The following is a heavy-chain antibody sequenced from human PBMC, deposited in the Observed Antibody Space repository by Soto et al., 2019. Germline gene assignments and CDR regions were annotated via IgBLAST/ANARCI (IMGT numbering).Heavy chain of an antibody. Sequence: VNPTQTLTLTCTFSGFSLSTSGMCVSWIRQPPGKALEWLALIDWDDDKYYSTSLKTRLTISKDTSKNQVVLTMTNMDPVDTATYYCARNGYSSSWYDYWGQGTLVTVSS. CDR3: ARNGYSSSWYDY. V-gene: IGHV2-70*01. J-gene: IGHJ4*02. CDR1: GFSLSTSGMC. CDR2: IDWDDDK. D-gene: IGHD6-13*01.